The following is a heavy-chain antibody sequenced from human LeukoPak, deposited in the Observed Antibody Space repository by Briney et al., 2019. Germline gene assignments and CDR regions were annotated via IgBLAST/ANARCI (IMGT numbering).Heavy chain of an antibody. CDR2: IYTSGST. CDR3: ARGLVGATQSDY. J-gene: IGHJ4*02. D-gene: IGHD1-26*01. Sequence: SETLSLTCTVSGGSISSYYWSWIRQPPGKGLEWIGRIYTSGSTNYNPSLKSRVTISVDTSKNQFSLKLSSVTAADTAVYYCARGLVGATQSDYWGQGTLVTVSS. CDR1: GGSISSYY. V-gene: IGHV4-4*08.